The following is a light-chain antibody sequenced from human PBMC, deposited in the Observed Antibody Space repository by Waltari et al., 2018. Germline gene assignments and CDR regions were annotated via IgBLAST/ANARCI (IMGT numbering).Light chain of an antibody. CDR2: EVS. CDR3: CSYAGSYTFAV. Sequence: QSALTQPRSVSASPGQSVTIPGTGTSTAVGGYNYFSWYQQHPCKAPKLMIYEVSNRPSGVSDRFSGSKSGNTASLTISGLQAEDEADYYCCSYAGSYTFAVFGTGTKVTV. CDR1: STAVGGYNY. J-gene: IGLJ1*01. V-gene: IGLV2-11*01.